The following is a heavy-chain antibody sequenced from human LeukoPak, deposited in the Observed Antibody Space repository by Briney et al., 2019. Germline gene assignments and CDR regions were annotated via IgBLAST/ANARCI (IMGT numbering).Heavy chain of an antibody. J-gene: IGHJ4*02. CDR1: GFTFTMFG. CDR3: TKVRSGSSNWALRVFDY. D-gene: IGHD4-11*01. CDR2: IDARSGIV. V-gene: IGHV3-48*01. Sequence: GGSLRLSCAASGFTFTMFGMNWVRQAPGKGLEWVSYIDARSGIVYYADSVQGRFTISRDNSKSTLYLEMNSLRVEDTAVYYCTKVRSGSSNWALRVFDYWGQGALVTVSS.